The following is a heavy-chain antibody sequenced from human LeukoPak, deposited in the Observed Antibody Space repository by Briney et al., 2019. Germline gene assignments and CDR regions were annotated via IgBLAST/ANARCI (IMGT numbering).Heavy chain of an antibody. Sequence: PGGSLRLSCAASGFTVSSNYMSWVRQAPGKGLEWVSAISGSGGSTYYADSVKGRFTISRDNSKNTLYLQMNSLRAEDTAVYYCAKNQATTVTTYPLWGQGTLVTVSS. CDR3: AKNQATTVTTYPL. D-gene: IGHD4-17*01. J-gene: IGHJ4*02. CDR2: ISGSGGST. V-gene: IGHV3-23*01. CDR1: GFTVSSNY.